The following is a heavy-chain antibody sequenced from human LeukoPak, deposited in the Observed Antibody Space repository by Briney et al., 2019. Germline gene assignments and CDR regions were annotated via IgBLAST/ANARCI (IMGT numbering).Heavy chain of an antibody. V-gene: IGHV3-23*01. Sequence: GGSLRLSCAASGFTFSSYAMSWVRQAPGKGLEWVSAISGSGGSTYYADPVKDRFTISRDNSKNTLYLQMNSLRAEDTAVYYCAKRHGDGYNYVDYWGQGTLITVSS. CDR1: GFTFSSYA. D-gene: IGHD5-24*01. CDR3: AKRHGDGYNYVDY. J-gene: IGHJ4*02. CDR2: ISGSGGST.